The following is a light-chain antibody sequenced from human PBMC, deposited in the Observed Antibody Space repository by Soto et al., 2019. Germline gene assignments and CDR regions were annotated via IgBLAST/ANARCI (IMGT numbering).Light chain of an antibody. CDR3: QQYNNCPRT. V-gene: IGKV3-15*01. J-gene: IGKJ1*01. Sequence: EIVMTQSPATLSVPPGERATLSCRASQSVNSNLAWYQQRPGQAPRLLIFGASTRATGFPARFSGSGSGTEFTLTISSLQSADSAVYYCQQYNNCPRTFGQGTKVEI. CDR2: GAS. CDR1: QSVNSN.